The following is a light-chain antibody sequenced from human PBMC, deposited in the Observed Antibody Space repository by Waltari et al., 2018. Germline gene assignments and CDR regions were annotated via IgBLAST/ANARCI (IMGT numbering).Light chain of an antibody. Sequence: PSSLSASAGDRVTITCRASQGINTYLNWYQQKPGKAPKRLIYAASSLESGVPSRFSGSGSGTDFTLTISSLQPEDFATYYCLQYNANPWTFGQGTKVEIK. J-gene: IGKJ1*01. CDR3: LQYNANPWT. CDR1: QGINTY. CDR2: AAS. V-gene: IGKV1-13*02.